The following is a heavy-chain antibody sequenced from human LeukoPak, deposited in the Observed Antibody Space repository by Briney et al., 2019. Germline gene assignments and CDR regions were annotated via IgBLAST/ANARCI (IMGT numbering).Heavy chain of an antibody. CDR1: GFAFNNYV. CDR3: ARGLVWTSSGWFFDY. Sequence: PGGSLRLSCAASGFAFNNYVMNWVRQAPGKGLEWVSYISSSSSTIYYADSVKGRFTISRDNAKNSLYLQMNSLRAEDTAVYYCARGLVWTSSGWFFDYWGQGTLITVSS. V-gene: IGHV3-48*01. D-gene: IGHD6-19*01. CDR2: ISSSSSTI. J-gene: IGHJ4*02.